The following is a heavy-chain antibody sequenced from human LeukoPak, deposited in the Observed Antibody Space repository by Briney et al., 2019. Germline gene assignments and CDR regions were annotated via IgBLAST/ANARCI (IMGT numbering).Heavy chain of an antibody. CDR2: FDPEDGET. J-gene: IGHJ6*02. CDR3: ATTRKTYYDILTGYLAPYYYYGMDV. Sequence: GASVRVSCTVSGYTLTELSMHWVRQAPGKGLEWMGGFDPEDGETIYAQKFQGRVTMTEDTSTDTAYMELSSLRSEDTAVYYCATTRKTYYDILTGYLAPYYYYGMDVWDQGTTVTVSS. V-gene: IGHV1-24*01. CDR1: GYTLTELS. D-gene: IGHD3-9*01.